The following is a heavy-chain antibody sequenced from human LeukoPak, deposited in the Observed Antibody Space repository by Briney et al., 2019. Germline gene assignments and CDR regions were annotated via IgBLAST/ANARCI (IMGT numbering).Heavy chain of an antibody. CDR3: AREDYDILTGYQYNWFDP. Sequence: ASVKVSCKASGYTFTSYDINWVRQATGQGLEWMGWMNPNSGNTGYAQKFQGRVTMTRNTSISTAYMELSSLRSEDTAVDYCAREDYDILTGYQYNWFDPWGQGTLVTVSS. V-gene: IGHV1-8*01. CDR1: GYTFTSYD. D-gene: IGHD3-9*01. CDR2: MNPNSGNT. J-gene: IGHJ5*02.